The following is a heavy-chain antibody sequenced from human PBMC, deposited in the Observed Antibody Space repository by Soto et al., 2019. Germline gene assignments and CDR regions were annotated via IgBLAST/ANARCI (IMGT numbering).Heavy chain of an antibody. Sequence: GGSLRLSCAASGFTVSSNYMSWVRQAPGKGLEWVSVIYSGGSTYYADSVKGRFTISRDNSKNTLYLQMNSLRAEDTAVYYCAREVMVRGVIFTWGWFDPWGQGTLVTVSS. CDR1: GFTVSSNY. V-gene: IGHV3-53*01. CDR3: AREVMVRGVIFTWGWFDP. D-gene: IGHD3-10*01. CDR2: IYSGGST. J-gene: IGHJ5*02.